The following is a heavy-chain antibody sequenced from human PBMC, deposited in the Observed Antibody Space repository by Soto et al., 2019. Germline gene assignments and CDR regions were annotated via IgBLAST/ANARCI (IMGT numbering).Heavy chain of an antibody. V-gene: IGHV3-23*01. J-gene: IGHJ5*02. CDR3: ARDPLLYDSNWYPNWFGP. CDR2: ITATGDTT. CDR1: GFAFNRYA. D-gene: IGHD6-13*01. Sequence: GGSLRLSCAAPGFAFNRYAMSWVRQAPGKGLEWVSGITATGDTTYYANSVKGRFTISRDSAQNTLYLQMNSLRAEDTAVYYCARDPLLYDSNWYPNWFGPWGQGTLVTVSS.